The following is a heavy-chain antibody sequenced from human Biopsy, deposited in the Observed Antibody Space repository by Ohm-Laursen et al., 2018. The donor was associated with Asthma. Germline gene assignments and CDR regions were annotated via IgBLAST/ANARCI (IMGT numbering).Heavy chain of an antibody. CDR2: IHHSGTS. Sequence: SDTLSLTCDVSGGSISVSNWWSWVRQPPGKGLEWIGYIHHSGTSYFNPSLKSRVSFSRDTSKNQFSLRLSSVTAADTAMYYCARIPRRSGSYFVDYWGQGTLVTVSS. CDR3: ARIPRRSGSYFVDY. CDR1: GGSISVSNW. D-gene: IGHD3-22*01. V-gene: IGHV4-4*02. J-gene: IGHJ4*02.